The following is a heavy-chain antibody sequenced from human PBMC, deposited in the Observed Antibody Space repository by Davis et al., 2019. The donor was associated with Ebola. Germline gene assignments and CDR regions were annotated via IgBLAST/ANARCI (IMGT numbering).Heavy chain of an antibody. CDR3: ARRYCTGGSCYFTLDH. CDR2: IYYSGST. V-gene: IGHV4-39*07. Sequence: PSETLSLTCTVSGGSISSSSYYWGWIRQPPGKGLEWIGSIYYSGSTYYNPSLKSRVTISLDTSKNQFSLKLSSVTAADTAVYYCARRYCTGGSCYFTLDHWGQGTLVTVSS. D-gene: IGHD2-15*01. J-gene: IGHJ4*02. CDR1: GGSISSSSYY.